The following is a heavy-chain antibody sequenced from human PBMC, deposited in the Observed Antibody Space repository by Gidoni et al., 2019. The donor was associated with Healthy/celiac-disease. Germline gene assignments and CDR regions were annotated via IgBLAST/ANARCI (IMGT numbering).Heavy chain of an antibody. J-gene: IGHJ6*03. V-gene: IGHV3-48*02. CDR1: GFTFRSYS. Sequence: EVQLVESGGGLVQPGGSLRLSCAASGFTFRSYSMNWVRQAPGKGLEWVSYISSSSSTIYYADSVKGRFTISRDNAKNSLYLQMNSLRDEDTAVYYCASRGRFGELLGYYYYMDVWGKGTTVTVSS. CDR3: ASRGRFGELLGYYYYMDV. D-gene: IGHD3-10*01. CDR2: ISSSSSTI.